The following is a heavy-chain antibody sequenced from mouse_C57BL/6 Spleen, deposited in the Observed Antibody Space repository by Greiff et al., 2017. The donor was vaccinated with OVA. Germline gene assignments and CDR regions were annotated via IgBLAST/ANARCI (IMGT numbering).Heavy chain of an antibody. V-gene: IGHV1-52*01. CDR2: IDPSDSET. D-gene: IGHD2-2*01. CDR1: GYTFTSYW. J-gene: IGHJ2*01. Sequence: QVQLQQPGAELVRPGSSVKLSCKASGYTFTSYWMHWVKQRPIQGLEWIGNIDPSDSETHYNQKFKDKATLTVDKSSSTAYMQLSSLTSEDSAVYYGARRGDGYDYFDYWGQGTTLTVSS. CDR3: ARRGDGYDYFDY.